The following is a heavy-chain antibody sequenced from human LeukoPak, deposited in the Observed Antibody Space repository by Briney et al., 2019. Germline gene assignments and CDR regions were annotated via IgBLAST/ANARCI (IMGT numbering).Heavy chain of an antibody. V-gene: IGHV3-11*06. Sequence: EGSLRLSCAASGFIFSDYYMTWIRQAPGKGLDWISYISSDSSYTRYADSVKGRFTVSRDNAKNSLYLQMNSLRAEDTAVYYCARLHSTAAAGTYDYWGQGTLVTVSS. CDR3: ARLHSTAAAGTYDY. J-gene: IGHJ4*02. CDR2: ISSDSSYT. CDR1: GFIFSDYY. D-gene: IGHD6-13*01.